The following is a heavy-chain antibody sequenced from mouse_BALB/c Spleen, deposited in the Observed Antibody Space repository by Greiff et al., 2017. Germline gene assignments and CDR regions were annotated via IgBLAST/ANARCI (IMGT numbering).Heavy chain of an antibody. CDR2: INSNGGST. CDR3: ARGVRHWYFDV. D-gene: IGHD1-2*01. Sequence: EVMLVESGGGLVQPGGSLKLSCAASGFTFSSYGMSWVRQTPDKRLELVATINSNGGSTYYPDSVKGRFTISRDNAKNTLYLQMSSLKSEDTAMYYCARGVRHWYFDVWGAGTTVTVSS. J-gene: IGHJ1*01. V-gene: IGHV5-6-3*01. CDR1: GFTFSSYG.